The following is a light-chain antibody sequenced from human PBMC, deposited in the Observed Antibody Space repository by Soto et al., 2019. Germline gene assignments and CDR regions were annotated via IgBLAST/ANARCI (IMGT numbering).Light chain of an antibody. CDR1: QSVSRW. Sequence: DIQMTQSPSTLSASVGDRVTITCRASQSVSRWLAWYQQKPGKAPKLLIYKASTLESGVPSRFSGSGSGTEFTFAITSLHFVVMTRLSPRYTIYNWTCAQ. CDR2: KAS. V-gene: IGKV1-5*03. CDR3: RYTIYNWT. J-gene: IGKJ1*01.